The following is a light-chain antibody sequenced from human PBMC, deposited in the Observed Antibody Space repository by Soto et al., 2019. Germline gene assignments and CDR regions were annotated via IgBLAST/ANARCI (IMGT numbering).Light chain of an antibody. CDR1: QSISSY. J-gene: IGKJ4*01. Sequence: DIQMTQSPSSLSASVGDRVTITCRASQSISSYLNWYQQKPGKAPKLLIYDASNLETGVPSRFSGSGSGADFTFTISSLQPEDIATYYCQQYDNLLPTFGGGTKVDIK. CDR2: DAS. V-gene: IGKV1-33*01. CDR3: QQYDNLLPT.